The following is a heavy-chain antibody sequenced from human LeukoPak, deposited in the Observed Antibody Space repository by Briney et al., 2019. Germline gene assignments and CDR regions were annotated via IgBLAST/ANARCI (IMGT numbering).Heavy chain of an antibody. J-gene: IGHJ4*02. CDR2: IWYDGSNK. V-gene: IGHV3-33*06. D-gene: IGHD5-24*01. CDR1: GFTFSSFG. CDR3: AKVRRWLQFREFDY. Sequence: GGSLRLSCAASGFTFSSFGMHWVRQAPGKGLEWVAVIWYDGSNKEYADSVKGRFTISRDNSKNTLYLQMNSLRAEDTAVYYCAKVRRWLQFREFDYWGQGTLVTVSS.